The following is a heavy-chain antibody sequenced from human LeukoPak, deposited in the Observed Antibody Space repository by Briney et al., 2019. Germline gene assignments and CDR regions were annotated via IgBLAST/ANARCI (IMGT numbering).Heavy chain of an antibody. CDR1: GGSISTHGYY. CDR3: ARDRGNYYGRGWFDP. Sequence: SETLSRNCTVSGGSISTHGYYWSWIRQSAEKGLEWIGRIYVSGSTNYNPSLKSRVTFSLDTSRNHFSLKLTSVTAADTAVYYCARDRGNYYGRGWFDPWGQGTLVTVSS. CDR2: IYVSGST. J-gene: IGHJ5*02. V-gene: IGHV4-61*02. D-gene: IGHD3-10*01.